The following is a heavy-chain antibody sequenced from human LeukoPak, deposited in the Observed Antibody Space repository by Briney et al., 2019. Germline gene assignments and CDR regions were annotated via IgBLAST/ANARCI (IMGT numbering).Heavy chain of an antibody. Sequence: SETLSLTCAVYGGSFSGYYWSWIRQPPGKGLEWIGEINHSGGTNYNPSLKSRVTISVDTSKNQFSLKLSSVTAADTAVYYCARRSGHNYYGSGSYYTFDYWGQGTLVTVSS. CDR3: ARRSGHNYYGSGSYYTFDY. V-gene: IGHV4-34*01. D-gene: IGHD3-10*01. CDR1: GGSFSGYY. J-gene: IGHJ4*02. CDR2: INHSGGT.